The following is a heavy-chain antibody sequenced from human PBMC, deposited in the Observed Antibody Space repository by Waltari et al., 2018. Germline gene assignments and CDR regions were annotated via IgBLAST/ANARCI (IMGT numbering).Heavy chain of an antibody. CDR3: ASPSGSSNRADAFDI. J-gene: IGHJ3*02. Sequence: QVQLQESGPGLVKPSETLSLTCAVSGYSISSGYYWGWIRQPPGKGLEWIGSIYQSGSTYYNPSLKSRVTISVDTSKNQFSLKLSSVTAADTAVYYCASPSGSSNRADAFDIWGQGTMVTVSS. CDR1: GYSISSGYY. D-gene: IGHD1-26*01. CDR2: IYQSGST. V-gene: IGHV4-38-2*01.